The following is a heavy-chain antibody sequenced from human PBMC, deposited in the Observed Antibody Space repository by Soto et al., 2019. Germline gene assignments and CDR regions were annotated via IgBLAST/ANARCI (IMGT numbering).Heavy chain of an antibody. J-gene: IGHJ6*02. Sequence: LRLSCAASGFTFSNDWINWVRQAPGKGLELVGRIKSKTDGGTTDYAAPVKGRFTISRDDSKNTLYLQMNSLKTEDTAVYYCTTDGATTWNYYYYYGMDVWGQGTTVTVSS. V-gene: IGHV3-15*07. CDR3: TTDGATTWNYYYYYGMDV. CDR1: GFTFSNDW. D-gene: IGHD1-26*01. CDR2: IKSKTDGGTT.